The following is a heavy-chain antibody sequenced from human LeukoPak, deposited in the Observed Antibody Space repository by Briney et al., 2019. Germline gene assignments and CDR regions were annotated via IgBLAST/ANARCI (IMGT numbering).Heavy chain of an antibody. CDR1: GGTFSSYA. CDR2: INAGNGNT. D-gene: IGHD3-22*01. V-gene: IGHV1-3*01. J-gene: IGHJ4*02. CDR3: VRVGYDSSGYYSFDY. Sequence: ASVKVSCKASGGTFSSYAISWVRQAPGQGLEWMGWINAGNGNTKYSQKFQGRVTITRDTSASTAYMELSSLRSEDTAVYYCVRVGYDSSGYYSFDYWGQGTLVTVSS.